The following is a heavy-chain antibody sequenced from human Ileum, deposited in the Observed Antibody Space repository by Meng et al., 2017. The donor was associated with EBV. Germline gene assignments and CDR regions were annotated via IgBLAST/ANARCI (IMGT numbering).Heavy chain of an antibody. V-gene: IGHV4-30-4*01. J-gene: IGHJ2*01. D-gene: IGHD3-22*01. CDR3: ARGYYDSSGYGYWYFDL. Sequence: LQASCQGRVNPSQTLALTCTVLSGSISSGDYYWSWIRQPPGKGLEWIGYIYYSGSTYSNPSLKSRVTISVDTSKNQFSLKLSSVTAADTAVYYCARGYYDSSGYGYWYFDLWGRGTLVTVSS. CDR2: IYYSGST. CDR1: SGSISSGDYY.